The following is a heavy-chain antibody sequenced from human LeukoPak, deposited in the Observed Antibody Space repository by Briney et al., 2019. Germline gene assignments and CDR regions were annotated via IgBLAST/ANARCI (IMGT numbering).Heavy chain of an antibody. V-gene: IGHV4-31*03. CDR2: IYYSGST. D-gene: IGHD3-22*01. Sequence: PSQTLSLTCTVSGGSISSGGYYWSWIRQHPGKGLVWIGYIYYSGSTYYNPSLKSRISISVDTSKNQFSLKLSSVTPADTAVYYCASGGSGYPPDYWGQGTLVTVSS. CDR1: GGSISSGGYY. CDR3: ASGGSGYPPDY. J-gene: IGHJ4*02.